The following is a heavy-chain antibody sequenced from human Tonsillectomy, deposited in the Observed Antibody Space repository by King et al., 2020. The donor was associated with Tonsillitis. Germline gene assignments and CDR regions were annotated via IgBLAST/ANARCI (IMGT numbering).Heavy chain of an antibody. CDR2: IKSKTDGETT. CDR3: TTDSTVNPRGYAFDI. J-gene: IGHJ3*02. D-gene: IGHD4-11*01. CDR1: GFTFSNAW. V-gene: IGHV3-15*01. Sequence: VQLVESGGGLVKPGGSLRLSCAASGFTFSNAWMSWVRQAPGKGLEWVGRIKSKTDGETTDYAAPVKGRFTISRDDSKNTLYLQMNSLKTEDTAVYYCTTDSTVNPRGYAFDIWGQGRMVTVCS.